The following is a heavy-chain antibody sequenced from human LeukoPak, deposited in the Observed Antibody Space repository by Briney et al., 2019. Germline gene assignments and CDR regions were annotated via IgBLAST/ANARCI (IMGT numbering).Heavy chain of an antibody. V-gene: IGHV3-21*01. D-gene: IGHD4-17*01. CDR3: ARKAITVTTFDY. CDR2: ISSSSSYI. Sequence: GGSLRLSCAASGFTFSSYSMNWVRQAPGKGLEWVSSISSSSSYIYYADSVKGRFTISRDNAKNSLYLHMNSLRGEDTAVYYCARKAITVTTFDYWGQGTLVTVSS. J-gene: IGHJ4*02. CDR1: GFTFSSYS.